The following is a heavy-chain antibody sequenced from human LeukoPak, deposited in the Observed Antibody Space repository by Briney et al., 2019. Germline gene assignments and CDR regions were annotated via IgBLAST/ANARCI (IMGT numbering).Heavy chain of an antibody. CDR2: VRFDGSNK. J-gene: IGHJ5*02. CDR1: GFTFSTYG. D-gene: IGHD6-13*01. Sequence: GGSLRLSCAASGFTFSTYGMHWVRQAPGKGLGWVAVVRFDGSNKYYADSVKGRFTISRDNSKNTLYLQMNSLRAEDTAVYYCAKGTKAAAGFNWFDPWGQGTLVTVSS. V-gene: IGHV3-30*02. CDR3: AKGTKAAAGFNWFDP.